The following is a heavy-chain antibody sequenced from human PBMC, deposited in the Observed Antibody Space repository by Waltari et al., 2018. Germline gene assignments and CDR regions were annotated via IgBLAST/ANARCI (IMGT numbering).Heavy chain of an antibody. V-gene: IGHV3-23*04. CDR3: AKDEARFDH. CDR1: GFIFSTYA. J-gene: IGHJ4*02. Sequence: EVQLVESGGGLVQPGGSLRLSCAASGFIFSTYARTWVRQAPGKGLEWVSAISGSGSITYYADSVKGRFTISRDNSKNTFYLHMNSLRAEDTAIYYCAKDEARFDHWGQGTVVTVSS. CDR2: ISGSGSIT.